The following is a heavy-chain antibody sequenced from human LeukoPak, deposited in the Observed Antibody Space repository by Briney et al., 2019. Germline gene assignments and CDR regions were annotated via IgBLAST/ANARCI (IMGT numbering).Heavy chain of an antibody. V-gene: IGHV4-59*01. CDR1: GGSISGFY. CDR3: ARGIDSRKVHY. CDR2: IHPSGSS. Sequence: SETLSLTCSVSGGSISGFYWNWIRQPPGKGLELIGFIHPSGSSHYNPSLESRVTMSLDTSKNQFSLRLSSVIAADTAVYYCARGIDSRKVHYWGQGTLVTVSS. D-gene: IGHD4-11*01. J-gene: IGHJ4*02.